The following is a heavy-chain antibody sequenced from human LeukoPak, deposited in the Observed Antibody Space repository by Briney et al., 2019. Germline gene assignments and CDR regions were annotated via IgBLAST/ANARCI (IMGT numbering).Heavy chain of an antibody. Sequence: SETLSLTCTVSGGSISSGSYYWSWIRQPAGKGLEWIGRIYTSGSTNYNPSLKSRVTISVDTSKNQFSLKLSSVTAADTAVYYCARSSSSWYWITDYWGQGTLVTVSS. CDR1: GGSISSGSYY. D-gene: IGHD6-13*01. CDR3: ARSSSSWYWITDY. V-gene: IGHV4-61*02. CDR2: IYTSGST. J-gene: IGHJ4*02.